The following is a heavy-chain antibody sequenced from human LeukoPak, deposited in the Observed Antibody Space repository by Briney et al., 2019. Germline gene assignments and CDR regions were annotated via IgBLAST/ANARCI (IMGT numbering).Heavy chain of an antibody. D-gene: IGHD2-2*01. CDR1: GYTFTGYH. Sequence: ASVKVSCKASGYTFTGYHMHWVRQAPGQGLEWMGRINPNSGDTNNAQRFQGRVTMTRDTSISTAYMDLSRLTSDDTAVYYCARDYCSSTSCLFDYWGQGTLVTVSS. V-gene: IGHV1-2*06. CDR2: INPNSGDT. CDR3: ARDYCSSTSCLFDY. J-gene: IGHJ4*02.